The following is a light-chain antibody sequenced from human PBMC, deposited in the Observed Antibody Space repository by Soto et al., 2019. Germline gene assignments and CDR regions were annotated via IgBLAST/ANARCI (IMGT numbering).Light chain of an antibody. CDR3: QVWDTNSDLYV. CDR1: NIGTKS. Sequence: SYELTQPPSVSVSPGQTASITCGGDNIGTKSVHWYQQRPGQAPVLVVYDDRDRPSGIPERFSGSNSGNTATLTISSVEAGDEADFYCQVWDTNSDLYVFGPGTKVTVL. V-gene: IGLV3-21*02. J-gene: IGLJ1*01. CDR2: DDR.